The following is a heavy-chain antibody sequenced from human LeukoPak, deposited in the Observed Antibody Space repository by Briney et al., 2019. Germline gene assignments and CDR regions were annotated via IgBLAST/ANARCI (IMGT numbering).Heavy chain of an antibody. CDR2: IYYSGNT. V-gene: IGHV4-30-4*01. CDR1: GDSISSGDYY. J-gene: IGHJ4*02. D-gene: IGHD2-15*01. Sequence: SETLSLTCTVSGDSISSGDYYWTWIRQSPGKGLEWLGYIYYSGNTYSNPSLRSRLTISVDTSKNQFSLRLSSVTAADTAVYYCARGADLGYCSGGSCSFDYWGQGTLVTVSS. CDR3: ARGADLGYCSGGSCSFDY.